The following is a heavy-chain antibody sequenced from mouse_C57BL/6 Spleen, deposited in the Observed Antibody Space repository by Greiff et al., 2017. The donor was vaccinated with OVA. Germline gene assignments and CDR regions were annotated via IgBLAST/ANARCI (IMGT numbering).Heavy chain of an antibody. Sequence: QVQLKQSGAELVKPGASVKISCKASGYAFSSYWMNWVKQRPGKGLEWIGQIYPGDGDTNYNGKFKGKATLTADKSSSTAYMPLSSLTSEDSAVYFCARCDSYAMDYWGQGTSVTVSS. J-gene: IGHJ4*01. CDR3: ARCDSYAMDY. CDR2: IYPGDGDT. CDR1: GYAFSSYW. V-gene: IGHV1-80*01.